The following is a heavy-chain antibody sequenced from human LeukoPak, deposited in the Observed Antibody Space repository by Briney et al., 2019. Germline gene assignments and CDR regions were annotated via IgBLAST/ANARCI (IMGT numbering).Heavy chain of an antibody. CDR2: INPSGGST. Sequence: ASVKVSCKASGHTFTSYYMHWVRQAPGQGLEWMGIINPSGGSTSYAQKFQGRVTMTRDTSTSTVYMELSSLRSEDTAVYYCARDPIIMDYYYYGMDVWGKGTTVTVSS. D-gene: IGHD3-10*01. V-gene: IGHV1-46*01. J-gene: IGHJ6*04. CDR1: GHTFTSYY. CDR3: ARDPIIMDYYYYGMDV.